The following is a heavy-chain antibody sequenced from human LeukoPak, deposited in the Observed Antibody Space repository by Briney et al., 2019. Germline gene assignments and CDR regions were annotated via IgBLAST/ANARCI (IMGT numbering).Heavy chain of an antibody. J-gene: IGHJ4*02. CDR1: GFTFSDHD. Sequence: GGALRLSCAVSGFTFSDHDMAWVRQAPGKGVEWVGRARIKIFSYSTEYAASVKGRFTLSRDDSKNSLYLQMSSLKSEDTAVYYCTRAAGNYANDYWGQGTLVTVST. V-gene: IGHV3-72*01. D-gene: IGHD3-16*01. CDR2: ARIKIFSYST. CDR3: TRAAGNYANDY.